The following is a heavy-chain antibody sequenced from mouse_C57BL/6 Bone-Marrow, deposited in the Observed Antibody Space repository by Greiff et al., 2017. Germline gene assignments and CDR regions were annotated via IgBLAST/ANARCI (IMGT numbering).Heavy chain of an antibody. J-gene: IGHJ1*03. Sequence: QVQLQQPGAELVKPGASVKMSCKASGYTFTSYWITWVKQRPGQGLEWIGDIYPGSGSTNYNEKFKSKATLTVDKSSSTAYMQLSSLTSEDSAVYYCARPYYNNYWYFYVWGTGTTVTVSS. CDR3: ARPYYNNYWYFYV. CDR1: GYTFTSYW. CDR2: IYPGSGST. V-gene: IGHV1-55*01. D-gene: IGHD2-5*01.